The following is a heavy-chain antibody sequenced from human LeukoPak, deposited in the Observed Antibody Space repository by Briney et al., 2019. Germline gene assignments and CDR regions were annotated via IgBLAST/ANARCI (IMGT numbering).Heavy chain of an antibody. D-gene: IGHD5-18*01. V-gene: IGHV4-4*07. CDR1: GGSISNYY. CDR3: ARSRGTTMVTRFDY. J-gene: IGHJ4*02. CDR2: IYSSGST. Sequence: SETLSLTCTVSGGSISNYYWSWIRQPAEKGLEWIGRIYSSGSTNYNPSLKSRVTMSVDTSKNQFSVKLSSVAAADTAVYYCARSRGTTMVTRFDYWGQGTLVTVSS.